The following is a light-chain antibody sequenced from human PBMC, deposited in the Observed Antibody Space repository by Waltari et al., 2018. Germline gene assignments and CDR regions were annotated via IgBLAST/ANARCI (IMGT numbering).Light chain of an antibody. Sequence: QSTLTQPASASGSPGQPITTPCTGPSSDVGGYNYVSWYQQHPGKAPKLMISDVSKRPSGVSDRFTSAKSDNTASLTISGLQAEYEADYYCSSYTSSSTWVFGGGTKLTIL. CDR3: SSYTSSSTWV. V-gene: IGLV2-14*01. CDR1: SSDVGGYNY. J-gene: IGLJ3*02. CDR2: DVS.